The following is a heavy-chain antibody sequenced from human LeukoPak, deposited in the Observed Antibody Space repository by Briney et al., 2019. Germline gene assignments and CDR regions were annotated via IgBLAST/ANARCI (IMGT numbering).Heavy chain of an antibody. CDR3: ARDDYCSSTSCYTGFDY. D-gene: IGHD2-2*02. CDR2: ISYDGSNK. CDR1: GFTFSSYA. Sequence: GGSLRLSCAASGFTFSSYAMYWVRQAPGKGLEWVAVISYDGSNKYYPDSVKGRFTISRDNSKNTLYLQMNSLRAEDTAVYYCARDDYCSSTSCYTGFDYWGQGTLVTVSS. J-gene: IGHJ4*02. V-gene: IGHV3-30-3*01.